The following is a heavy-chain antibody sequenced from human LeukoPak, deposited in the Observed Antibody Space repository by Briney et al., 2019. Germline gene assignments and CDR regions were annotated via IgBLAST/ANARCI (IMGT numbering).Heavy chain of an antibody. J-gene: IGHJ4*02. Sequence: PSETLSLTCAVYGGSFSGYYWSWIRQPPGKGLEWIGEINHSGSTNYNPSLKSRVTISVDTSKNQFSLKLSSATAADTAVYYCARATAFWGQGTLVTVSS. V-gene: IGHV4-34*01. CDR2: INHSGST. CDR1: GGSFSGYY. CDR3: ARATAF.